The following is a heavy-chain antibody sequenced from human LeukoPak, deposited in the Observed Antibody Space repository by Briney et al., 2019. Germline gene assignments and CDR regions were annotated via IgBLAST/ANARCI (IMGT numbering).Heavy chain of an antibody. CDR3: ARDQGDYGDHRYFDH. CDR1: GASTNPYC. Sequence: PSETLSLTCTVSGASTNPYCWNWLRQPAGKGLEWIGRISRSGDTNYNPSLTSRVTMSVDASKKLQFSLRLSSVTAADTAVYYCARDQGDYGDHRYFDHWGQGTLVTVSS. V-gene: IGHV4-4*07. J-gene: IGHJ4*02. D-gene: IGHD4-17*01. CDR2: ISRSGDT.